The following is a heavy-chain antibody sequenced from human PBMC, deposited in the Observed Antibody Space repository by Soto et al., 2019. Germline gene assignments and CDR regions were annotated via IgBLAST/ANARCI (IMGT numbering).Heavy chain of an antibody. CDR2: IKNKIDGGTT. Sequence: GGSLRLSCAASGFTFSSYGMHWVRQGPGKGLEWVGRIKNKIDGGTTDYAAPVEGRFSISRDDSKNTLYLQMNSLETEDTAVYYCTSSYSSGGAFDYWGRGTLVTVSS. D-gene: IGHD6-19*01. V-gene: IGHV3-15*07. CDR1: GFTFSSYG. J-gene: IGHJ4*02. CDR3: TSSYSSGGAFDY.